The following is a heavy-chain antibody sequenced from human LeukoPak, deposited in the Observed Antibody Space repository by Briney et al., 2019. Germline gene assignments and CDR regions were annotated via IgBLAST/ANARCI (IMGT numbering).Heavy chain of an antibody. V-gene: IGHV3-33*03. J-gene: IGHJ4*02. Sequence: QPGRSLRLSCAASGFTFSSYGMHWVRQAPGKGLEWVAVIWYDGSNKYYADSVKGRFTISRDNAKNPLYLQMNSLRTEDTALYYCAKGGGGSYYAYPLDCWGQGTLVTVSS. D-gene: IGHD1-26*01. CDR2: IWYDGSNK. CDR1: GFTFSSYG. CDR3: AKGGGGSYYAYPLDC.